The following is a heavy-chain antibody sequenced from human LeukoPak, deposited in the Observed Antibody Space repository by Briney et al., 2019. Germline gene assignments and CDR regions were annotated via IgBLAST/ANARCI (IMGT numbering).Heavy chain of an antibody. CDR2: VYYSGST. V-gene: IGHV4-59*08. J-gene: IGHJ6*02. CDR3: ARHLAEGSYYYGMDV. CDR1: GGSISSYY. D-gene: IGHD3-10*01. Sequence: SETLSLTCTVSGGSISSYYWSWIRQPPGKGLEWIGYVYYSGSTNYNPSLKSRVTISVDTSKNQFSLKLSSVTAADTAVYYCARHLAEGSYYYGMDVWGQGTTVTVSS.